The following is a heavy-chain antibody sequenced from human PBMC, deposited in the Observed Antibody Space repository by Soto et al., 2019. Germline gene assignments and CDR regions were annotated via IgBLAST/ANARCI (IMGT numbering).Heavy chain of an antibody. D-gene: IGHD6-19*01. CDR2: ISPYNGNT. V-gene: IGHV1-18*01. CDR3: ASNSSGRYNWFDP. J-gene: IGHJ5*02. Sequence: QVQLVQSGAEVKKPGASVKVSCKAYGYTFTSYGITWVRQAPGQGLEWMGWISPYNGNTKYAQKLQGRVTMTTDTSTSTAYMELRSLTSDDTAMYYCASNSSGRYNWFDPWGQGTLVTVSS. CDR1: GYTFTSYG.